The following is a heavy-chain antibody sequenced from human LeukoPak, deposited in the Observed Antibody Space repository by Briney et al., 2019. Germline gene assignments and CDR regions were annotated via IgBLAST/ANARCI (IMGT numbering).Heavy chain of an antibody. CDR1: GGTFSSYA. V-gene: IGHV1-69*05. CDR3: ARDREVYDFWSGPYNWFDP. CDR2: IIPIFGTA. J-gene: IGHJ5*02. Sequence: ASVKVSCKASGGTFSSYAISWVRQAPGQGLEWMGRIIPIFGTANYAQKFQGRVTITTDESTSTAYMELSSLRCEDTAVYYCARDREVYDFWSGPYNWFDPWGQGTLVTVSS. D-gene: IGHD3-3*01.